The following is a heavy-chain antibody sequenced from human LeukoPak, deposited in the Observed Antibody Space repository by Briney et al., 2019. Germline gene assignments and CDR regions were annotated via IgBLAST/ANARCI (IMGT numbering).Heavy chain of an antibody. D-gene: IGHD3-10*02. V-gene: IGHV3-9*01. J-gene: IGHJ6*04. CDR2: ISWDSVTI. CDR1: GFTLEDFA. Sequence: GGSLTLSRSVSGFTLEDFAMHWVRQAPGKGLEWVAQISWDSVTIRYADSVKGRFTISRDNAKNSLFLQVNSLRAEDTAVYYCAELGITMIGGVWGKGTTVTISS. CDR3: AELGITMIGGV.